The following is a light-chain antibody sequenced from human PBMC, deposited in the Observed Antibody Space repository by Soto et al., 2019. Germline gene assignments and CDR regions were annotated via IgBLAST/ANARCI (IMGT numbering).Light chain of an antibody. CDR1: SGDITDNKY. CDR2: EIN. Sequence: QSALTQPPSASGSPGQSVTISCTGTSGDITDNKYVSWFQQHPGKAPKLLIYEINKRPSGVPHRFSGSKSGNTASLTVAVLHADEEADYYFNSYVGSNNYVFGTGTKVTVL. V-gene: IGLV2-8*01. CDR3: NSYVGSNNYV. J-gene: IGLJ1*01.